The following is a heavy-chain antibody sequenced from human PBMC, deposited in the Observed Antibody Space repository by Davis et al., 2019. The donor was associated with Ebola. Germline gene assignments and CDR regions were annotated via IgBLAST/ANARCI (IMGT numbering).Heavy chain of an antibody. CDR1: GGSISSHY. J-gene: IGHJ2*01. Sequence: PSETLSLTCTVSGGSISSHYWSWIRQPPGKGLEWIGYIYYSGSTNYNPSLKSRVTISVDTSKNQFSLKLSSVTAADTAVYYCARGSYDFWSGYYNIFWYFDLWGRGTLVTVSS. D-gene: IGHD3-3*01. CDR3: ARGSYDFWSGYYNIFWYFDL. CDR2: IYYSGST. V-gene: IGHV4-59*11.